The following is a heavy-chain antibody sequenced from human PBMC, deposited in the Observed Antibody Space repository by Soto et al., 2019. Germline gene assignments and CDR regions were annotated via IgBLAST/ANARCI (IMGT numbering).Heavy chain of an antibody. V-gene: IGHV4-59*01. CDR3: ARDRGLYCTDGVCPSWFDP. CDR1: GGFISSYY. Sequence: PSETLSLTCTVSGGFISSYYCSWIRQPPEKRLEWIGYSYYSGSTNYNPSLKSRVTISVDTSKNQFSLKLRSVTAADTAVYYCARDRGLYCTDGVCPSWFDPWGQGTLVTVSS. J-gene: IGHJ5*02. CDR2: SYYSGST. D-gene: IGHD2-8*01.